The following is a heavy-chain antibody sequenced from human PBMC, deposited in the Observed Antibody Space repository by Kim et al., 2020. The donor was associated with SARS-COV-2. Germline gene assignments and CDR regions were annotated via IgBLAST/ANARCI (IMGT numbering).Heavy chain of an antibody. J-gene: IGHJ3*02. Sequence: NYNPSLRRRITIAVDTSKTQVSLNVTSVTAADTAMYYCARMEISGWFNFDMWGHGTMVTVSS. CDR3: ARMEISGWFNFDM. D-gene: IGHD6-13*01. V-gene: IGHV4-4*08.